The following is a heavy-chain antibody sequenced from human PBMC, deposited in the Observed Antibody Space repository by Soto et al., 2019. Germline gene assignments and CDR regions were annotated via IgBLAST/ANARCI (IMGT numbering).Heavy chain of an antibody. J-gene: IGHJ4*02. CDR3: AKMRDKYSYGFGY. V-gene: IGHV3-23*01. CDR2: ISGSGGST. CDR1: GFTFSSYA. Sequence: GSVSLSCAASGFTFSSYAMSWVRQAPGKGLEWVSAISGSGGSTYYADSVKGRFTISRDNSKNTLYLQMNSLRAEDTAVYSCAKMRDKYSYGFGYWGQGTLVTVSS. D-gene: IGHD5-18*01.